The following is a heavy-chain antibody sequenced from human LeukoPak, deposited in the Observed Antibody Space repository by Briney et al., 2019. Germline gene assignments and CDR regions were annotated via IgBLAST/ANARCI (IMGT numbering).Heavy chain of an antibody. J-gene: IGHJ4*02. CDR2: IYYSGST. CDR3: ARAVRVDYYDSSGLDY. V-gene: IGHV4-59*01. CDR1: GGSISSYY. Sequence: SETLSLTCTVSGGSISSYYWSWIRQPPGKGLEWIGYIYYSGSTNYNPSLKSRVTISVDTSKNQFSLKLSSVTAADTAVYYCARAVRVDYYDSSGLDYWGQGTLVTVSS. D-gene: IGHD3-22*01.